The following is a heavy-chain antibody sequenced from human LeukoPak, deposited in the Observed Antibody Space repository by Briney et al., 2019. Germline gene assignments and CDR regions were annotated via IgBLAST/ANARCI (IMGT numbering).Heavy chain of an antibody. CDR3: ARPGNYYFDL. CDR2: MNADGRTI. CDR1: GFTFSSSW. D-gene: IGHD1-7*01. Sequence: PGGSLKLSCAASGFTFSSSWMHWVRQGPGKGLVWVARMNADGRTINYADSVKGRFTISRDNAKNTLYLQMNSLRTEDAAVYYCARPGNYYFDLWGRGTQVTLSS. V-gene: IGHV3-74*01. J-gene: IGHJ2*01.